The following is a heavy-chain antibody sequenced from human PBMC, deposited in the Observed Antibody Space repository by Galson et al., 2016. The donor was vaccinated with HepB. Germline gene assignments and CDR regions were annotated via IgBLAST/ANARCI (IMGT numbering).Heavy chain of an antibody. CDR2: IYYSGST. D-gene: IGHD3-22*01. CDR3: ARFQRITMIAGRPGDAFDI. CDR1: GGSISSGGYS. V-gene: IGHV4-31*03. J-gene: IGHJ3*02. Sequence: TLSLTCTVSGGSISSGGYSWSWIRQHPGKGLEWIGYIYYSGSTYYNPSLKSRITISVDTSKNQFSLKLSSVTAADTAVYYCARFQRITMIAGRPGDAFDIWGQGTMVTVSS.